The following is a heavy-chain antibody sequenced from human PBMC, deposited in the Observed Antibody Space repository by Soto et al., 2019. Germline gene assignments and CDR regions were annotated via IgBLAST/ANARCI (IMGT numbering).Heavy chain of an antibody. Sequence: GGSLRLSCAASGFTFSSYSMNWVRQAPGKGLEWVSSISSSSSYIYYADSVKGRFIISRDNAKNSLYLQMNSLRAEDTAVYYCARYYSYGYSFGYSGQGTLVTVSS. D-gene: IGHD5-18*01. V-gene: IGHV3-21*01. CDR3: ARYYSYGYSFGY. J-gene: IGHJ4*02. CDR2: ISSSSSYI. CDR1: GFTFSSYS.